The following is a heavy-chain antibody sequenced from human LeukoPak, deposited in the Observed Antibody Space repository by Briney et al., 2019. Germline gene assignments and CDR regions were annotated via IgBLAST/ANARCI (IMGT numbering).Heavy chain of an antibody. Sequence: PSETLSLTCTVSGGSISSYYWSWIRQPPGKGLEWIGSIYYSGSTNYNPCLKSRVTISVNTPKNQCALKLSSVTAADTAVYYCARLPDHYDSSGYYWGQGTLVSVS. CDR3: ARLPDHYDSSGYY. CDR2: IYYSGST. J-gene: IGHJ4*02. D-gene: IGHD3-22*01. V-gene: IGHV4-59*01. CDR1: GGSISSYY.